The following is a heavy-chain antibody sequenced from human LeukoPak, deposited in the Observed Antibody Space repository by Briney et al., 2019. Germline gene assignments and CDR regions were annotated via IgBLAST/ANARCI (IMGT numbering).Heavy chain of an antibody. CDR2: ISGSGGIT. V-gene: IGHV3-23*01. D-gene: IGHD3-10*01. CDR3: AKDLNYYGSGRYYYMDV. CDR1: GFTFSSYA. Sequence: PGGSLRLSCAASGFTFSSYAMSWVRQAPGKGLEWVSAISGSGGITSYADSVKGRFTVSRDSSKDTLYLQMNSLRAEDTAVYYCAKDLNYYGSGRYYYMDVWGKGTTVTISS. J-gene: IGHJ6*03.